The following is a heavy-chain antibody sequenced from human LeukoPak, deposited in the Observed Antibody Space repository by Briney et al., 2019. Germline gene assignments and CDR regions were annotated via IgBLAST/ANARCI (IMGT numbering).Heavy chain of an antibody. V-gene: IGHV3-7*01. CDR2: IKQDGSEK. Sequence: GGSLRLSCAASGFTFSSYWMNWVRQAPGQGLEWVANIKQDGSEKYYVDSLKGRFTISRDNAKNSLYLQMNSLRAEDTAVLYCARGSGSYDYWGQGTLVTVSS. D-gene: IGHD1-26*01. CDR1: GFTFSSYW. J-gene: IGHJ4*02. CDR3: ARGSGSYDY.